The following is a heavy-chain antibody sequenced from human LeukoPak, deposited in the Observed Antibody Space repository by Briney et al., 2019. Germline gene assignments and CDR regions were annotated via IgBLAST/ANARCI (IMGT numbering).Heavy chain of an antibody. Sequence: GGSLRLSCAASGFTFSSYAMHWVRQAPGKGLEWVAVISYDGSNKYYADSVKGRFTISRDNSKNTLYLQMNSLRAEDTAVYYCARASAVTNDYWGQGTLVTVSS. D-gene: IGHD4-17*01. CDR1: GFTFSSYA. J-gene: IGHJ4*02. CDR3: ARASAVTNDY. CDR2: ISYDGSNK. V-gene: IGHV3-30-3*01.